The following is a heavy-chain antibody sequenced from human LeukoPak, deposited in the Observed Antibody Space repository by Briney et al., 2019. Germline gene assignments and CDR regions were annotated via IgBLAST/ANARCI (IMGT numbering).Heavy chain of an antibody. D-gene: IGHD3-22*01. J-gene: IGHJ3*02. CDR1: GFTFSSYW. V-gene: IGHV3-7*01. Sequence: GGSLRLSCAASGFTFSSYWMSWVRQAPGKGLEWVANIKQDGSEKYYVDSVKGRFTISRDNAKNSLYLQMNSLRAEDTAVYYCARESITMIVVVNDAFDIWGQGTMVTVSS. CDR2: IKQDGSEK. CDR3: ARESITMIVVVNDAFDI.